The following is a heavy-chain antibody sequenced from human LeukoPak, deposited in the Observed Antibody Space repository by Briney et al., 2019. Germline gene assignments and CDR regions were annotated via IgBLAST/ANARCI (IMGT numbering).Heavy chain of an antibody. Sequence: GSLRLSCVVSGIIFRNAWMNWVRQPPGKGLEWIGEIHHGGSPSYNPSLKSRVTISLDTSKNQLSLKLSSVTATDTAVYYCTRNGDYNLDYWGQGALVTVSS. J-gene: IGHJ4*02. CDR2: IHHGGSP. CDR3: TRNGDYNLDY. V-gene: IGHV4/OR15-8*01. CDR1: GIIFRNAW. D-gene: IGHD4-17*01.